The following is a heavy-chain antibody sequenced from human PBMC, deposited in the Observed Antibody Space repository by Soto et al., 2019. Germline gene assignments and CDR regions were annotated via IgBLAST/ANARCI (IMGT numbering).Heavy chain of an antibody. D-gene: IGHD3-16*01. CDR3: ARGYYDYVWGSYPKGYGMDV. V-gene: IGHV4-34*01. Sequence: PSEALSLTCAVYGGSFSGYYWSWIRQPPGKGLEWIGEINHSGSTNYNPSLKSRVTISVDTSKNQFSLKLSSVTAADTAVYYCARGYYDYVWGSYPKGYGMDVWGQGTTVTVSS. CDR2: INHSGST. CDR1: GGSFSGYY. J-gene: IGHJ6*02.